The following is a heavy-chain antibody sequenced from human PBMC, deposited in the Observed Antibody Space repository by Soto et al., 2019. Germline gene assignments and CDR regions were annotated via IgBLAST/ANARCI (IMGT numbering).Heavy chain of an antibody. Sequence: PPETLSVTCTVSGGSISSGGYYWSWIRQHPGKGLEWIGYIYYSGSTYYNPSLKSRVTISVDTSKNQFSLKLSSVTAADTAVYYCAVRHLEYGMDVWGQWTTVT. J-gene: IGHJ6*02. CDR3: AVRHLEYGMDV. CDR2: IYYSGST. V-gene: IGHV4-31*03. CDR1: GGSISSGGYY.